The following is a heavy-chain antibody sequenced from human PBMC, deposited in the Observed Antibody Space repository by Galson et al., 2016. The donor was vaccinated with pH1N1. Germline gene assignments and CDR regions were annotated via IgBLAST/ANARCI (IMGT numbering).Heavy chain of an antibody. V-gene: IGHV3-7*01. D-gene: IGHD4-17*01. CDR1: GLTFSGHW. CDR2: IKQDGSER. J-gene: IGHJ4*02. Sequence: SLRLSCAGSGLTFSGHWMNWVRQAPGKGLEWVANIKQDGSERYYVDSVKGRFTISRDNAKNSLFLQMISLRTEDTAVYYCVRNLGGDGDSKWGQGTLVTVSS. CDR3: VRNLGGDGDSK.